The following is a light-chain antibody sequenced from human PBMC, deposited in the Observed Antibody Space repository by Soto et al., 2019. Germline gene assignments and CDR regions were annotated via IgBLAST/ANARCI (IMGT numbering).Light chain of an antibody. V-gene: IGKV3-15*01. CDR1: QSAGTN. Sequence: EIVMTQSPATLTVSPGERATLSCRASQSAGTNLAWYQQKPGQAPRLLVHGASTRATGIPARFSGSGSGTEFTLTISSLQSEDFAVYYCQQYNNWPPITFGQGTRLEIK. CDR3: QQYNNWPPIT. CDR2: GAS. J-gene: IGKJ5*01.